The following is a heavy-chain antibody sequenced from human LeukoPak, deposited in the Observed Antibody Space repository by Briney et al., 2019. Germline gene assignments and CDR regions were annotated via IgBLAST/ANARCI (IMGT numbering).Heavy chain of an antibody. D-gene: IGHD3-10*01. J-gene: IGHJ4*02. V-gene: IGHV3-30*18. CDR3: AKFEEFDY. CDR2: ISYDGSNK. Sequence: GGSLRLSCAASGFTFSSYSMHWVRQAPGKGLEWVAVISYDGSNKYYADSVKGRFTISRDNSKNTLYLQMNSLRAEDTAVYYCAKFEEFDYWGQGTLVTVSS. CDR1: GFTFSSYS.